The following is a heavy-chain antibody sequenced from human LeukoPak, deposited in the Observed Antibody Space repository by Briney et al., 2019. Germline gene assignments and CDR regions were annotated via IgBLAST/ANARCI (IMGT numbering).Heavy chain of an antibody. CDR3: AHRRKYSSSWYYFDY. CDR2: IYWDDDK. CDR1: GFSLSTSGVG. D-gene: IGHD6-13*01. V-gene: IGHV2-5*02. J-gene: IGHJ4*02. Sequence: SGPTLVKPTQTLTVTCTFSGFSLSTSGVGVGWIRQPPGKALEGLALIYWDDDKRYSPSLKSRLTITKDTSNNQLVLTMPNMDPVATATSSCAHRRKYSSSWYYFDYWGQGTLVTVSS.